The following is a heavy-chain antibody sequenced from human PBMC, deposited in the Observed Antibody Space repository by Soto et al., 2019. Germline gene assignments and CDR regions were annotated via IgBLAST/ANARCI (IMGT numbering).Heavy chain of an antibody. CDR3: AKDYLDVVVVVAATLLFDY. CDR2: ISGSGGST. CDR1: GFTFSSYA. J-gene: IGHJ4*02. D-gene: IGHD2-15*01. Sequence: GGSLRLSCAASGFTFSSYAMSWVRQAPGKGLEWVSAISGSGGSTYYADSVKGRFTISRDNSKNTLYLQMNSLRAEDTAVYYCAKDYLDVVVVVAATLLFDYWGQGTLVPVSS. V-gene: IGHV3-23*01.